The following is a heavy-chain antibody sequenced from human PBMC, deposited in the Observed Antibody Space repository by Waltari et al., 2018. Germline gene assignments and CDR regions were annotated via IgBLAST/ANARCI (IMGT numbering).Heavy chain of an antibody. D-gene: IGHD6-19*01. V-gene: IGHV4-4*02. CDR2: IYHSGST. CDR1: GGSISSSNW. J-gene: IGHJ2*01. Sequence: QVQLQESGPGLVKPSGTLSLTCAVSGGSISSSNWWSWVRQPPGKGLEWIGEIYHSGSTNYNPSLKSRVTISVDKSKNQFSLKLSSVTAADTAVYYCARDGPRSSGWSFSQYFDLWGRGTLVTVSS. CDR3: ARDGPRSSGWSFSQYFDL.